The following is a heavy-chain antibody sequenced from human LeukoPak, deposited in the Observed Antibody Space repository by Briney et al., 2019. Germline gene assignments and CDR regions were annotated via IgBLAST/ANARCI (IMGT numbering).Heavy chain of an antibody. V-gene: IGHV4-31*03. CDR2: IYYSGST. Sequence: PSETLSLTCTVSGCSISSGGYYWSWIRQHPGKGLEWIGYIYYSGSTYYNPSLKGRVTISVDTSKNQFSLKLSSVTAADTAVYYRARISSSWYPPAGLMDVWGKGTTVTVSS. D-gene: IGHD6-13*01. CDR3: ARISSSWYPPAGLMDV. J-gene: IGHJ6*03. CDR1: GCSISSGGYY.